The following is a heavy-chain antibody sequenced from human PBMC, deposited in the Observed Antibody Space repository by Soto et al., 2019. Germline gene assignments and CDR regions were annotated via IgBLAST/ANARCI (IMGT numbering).Heavy chain of an antibody. J-gene: IGHJ3*02. D-gene: IGHD5-18*01. CDR3: ATHTANIDAFDI. Sequence: GGSLRLSCAASGFTFSSYSMNWVRQAPGKGLEWVSSISSSSSYIYYADSVKGRFTISRDNAKNSLYLQMNSLRAEDTAVYYCATHTANIDAFDIWGQGTMVTVSS. V-gene: IGHV3-21*01. CDR2: ISSSSSYI. CDR1: GFTFSSYS.